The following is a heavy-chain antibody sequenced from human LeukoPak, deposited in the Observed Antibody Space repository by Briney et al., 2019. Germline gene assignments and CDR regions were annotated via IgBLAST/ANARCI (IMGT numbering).Heavy chain of an antibody. V-gene: IGHV3-15*01. CDR3: TGRIVVVVAATPRPENYFDY. J-gene: IGHJ4*02. D-gene: IGHD2-15*01. CDR1: GFTFSNAW. CDR2: MKSKNDGGTS. Sequence: GGSLRLSCAASGFTFSNAWMSWVRQAPGKGLEWVGRMKSKNDGGTSDYAAPVKGIFTISRDDSKNTLYLQMNSLKTEDTAVYYCTGRIVVVVAATPRPENYFDYWGQGTLVTVSS.